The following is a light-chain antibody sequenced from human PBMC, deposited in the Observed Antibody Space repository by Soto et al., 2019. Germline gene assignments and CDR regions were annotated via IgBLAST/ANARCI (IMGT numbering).Light chain of an antibody. CDR2: DVT. CDR3: CSYAGSYTWV. J-gene: IGLJ3*02. V-gene: IGLV2-11*01. Sequence: QSVLTQPRSVSGSPGQSVTISCTGTSSDVGSYNYVSWYQQYPGKAPKLMIYDVTKRPSGVPDRFSGSKSGNTASLTISGLQAEDEADYYCCSYAGSYTWVFGGGTKLTVL. CDR1: SSDVGSYNY.